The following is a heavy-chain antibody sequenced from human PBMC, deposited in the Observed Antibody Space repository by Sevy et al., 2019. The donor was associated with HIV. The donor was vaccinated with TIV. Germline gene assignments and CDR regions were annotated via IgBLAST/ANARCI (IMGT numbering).Heavy chain of an antibody. CDR2: IKSKTEGGTT. CDR1: GFTFSNAW. D-gene: IGHD2-2*02. CDR3: TTQIPHCSSTSCYTFCFDP. Sequence: GGSLRLSCAASGFTFSNAWMSWVRQAPGKGLEWVGRIKSKTEGGTTDYTAPVKGIFNISRNDSKNTLYRQMNSLKTENTAVYYCTTQIPHCSSTSCYTFCFDPWGQGALVTVSS. J-gene: IGHJ5*02. V-gene: IGHV3-15*01.